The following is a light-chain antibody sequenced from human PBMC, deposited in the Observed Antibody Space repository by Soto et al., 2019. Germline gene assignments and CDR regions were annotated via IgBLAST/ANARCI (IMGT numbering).Light chain of an antibody. CDR1: QTISSW. CDR2: KAS. J-gene: IGKJ1*01. CDR3: QHYKSYSEA. Sequence: DIPITQSPSTLSGSVGDRVTITCRASQTISSWLAWYQQKQGKAPKLLIYKASTLKSGVPSRFRGSGSGTELTITISSLQPDDFETYYCQHYKSYSEAFGQGTKVDIK. V-gene: IGKV1-5*03.